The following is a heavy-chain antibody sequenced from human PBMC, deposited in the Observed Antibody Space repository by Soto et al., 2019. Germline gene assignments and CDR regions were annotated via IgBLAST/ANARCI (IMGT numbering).Heavy chain of an antibody. V-gene: IGHV1-46*01. J-gene: IGHJ6*02. CDR2: INPSGGST. CDR1: GYSFSTYY. Sequence: ASVKVSCKTSGYSFSTYYVHWVRQAPGQGLEWIGMINPSGGSTSYAQKFQVRVSMTRDTSTSTVDMELSSLRSDDTAVYYCARRAYNYASMDVWGQGTTVTVSS. D-gene: IGHD5-12*01. CDR3: ARRAYNYASMDV.